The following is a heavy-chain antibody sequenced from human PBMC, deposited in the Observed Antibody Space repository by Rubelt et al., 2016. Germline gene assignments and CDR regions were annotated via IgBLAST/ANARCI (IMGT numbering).Heavy chain of an antibody. CDR2: TSGSGAHI. J-gene: IGHJ4*02. D-gene: IGHD2/OR15-2a*01. V-gene: IGHV3-21*01. Sequence: GLEWVSTTSGSGAHIYYADSVKGRFTISRDNSNNFLYLQMNSLRAEDTAVYYCVNREGDPLPTLDYWGQGTLVTVSS. CDR3: VNREGDPLPTLDY.